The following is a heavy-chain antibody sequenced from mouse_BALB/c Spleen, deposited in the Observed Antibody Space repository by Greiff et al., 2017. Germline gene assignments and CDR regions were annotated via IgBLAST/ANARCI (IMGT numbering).Heavy chain of an antibody. CDR2: ISSGSSTI. J-gene: IGHJ4*01. CDR3: ARRYGNYVGAMDY. Sequence: EVQLVESGGGLVQPGGSRKLSCAASGFTFSSFGMHWVRQAPEKGLEWVAYISSGSSTIYYADTVKGRFTISRDNPKNTLFLQMTSLRSEDTAMYYCARRYGNYVGAMDYWGQGTSVTVSS. CDR1: GFTFSSFG. V-gene: IGHV5-17*02. D-gene: IGHD2-10*02.